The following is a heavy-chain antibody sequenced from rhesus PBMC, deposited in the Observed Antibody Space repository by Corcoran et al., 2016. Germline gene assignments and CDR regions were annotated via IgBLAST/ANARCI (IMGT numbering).Heavy chain of an antibody. D-gene: IGHD5-24*01. Sequence: QVQLQESGPGLVKPSETLSLTCAFSGYSIRSGYYWGWIRQHPATGLEYIGYISGSSGSTYYNPSLKSRVTISTDPSKNQFSLKLSSVTAADTTVYYCARRAVYSGYSFMFDYWGQGVLVTVSS. CDR2: ISGSSGST. J-gene: IGHJ4*01. CDR3: ARRAVYSGYSFMFDY. V-gene: IGHV4-99*01. CDR1: GYSIRSGYY.